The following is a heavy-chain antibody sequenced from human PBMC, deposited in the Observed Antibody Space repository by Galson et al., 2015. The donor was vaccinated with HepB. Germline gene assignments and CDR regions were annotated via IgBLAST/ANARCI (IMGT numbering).Heavy chain of an antibody. D-gene: IGHD2-8*01. CDR3: AKAHNTSEYARLGN. CDR2: IYGGGDT. Sequence: SLRLSCAASGFIFSSNSMTWVRQAPGKGLEWVSIIYGGGDTYYADSVKGRFTISRDNSKNTLYLQMNSLRAEDTAMYYCAKAHNTSEYARLGNWGQGTLVTVSS. J-gene: IGHJ4*02. CDR1: GFIFSSNS. V-gene: IGHV3-53*01.